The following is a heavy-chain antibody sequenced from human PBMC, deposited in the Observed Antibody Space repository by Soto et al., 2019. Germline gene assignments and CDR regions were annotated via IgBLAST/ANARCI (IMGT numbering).Heavy chain of an antibody. D-gene: IGHD6-13*01. CDR2: IYYSGST. Sequence: SETLSLTCTVSGGSISSYYWSWIRQPPGKGLEWIGYIYYSGSTNYNPSLKSRVTISVDTSKNQFSLKLSSVTAADTAVYYCARRAAAADDFDYWGQGTLVTVSS. V-gene: IGHV4-59*08. J-gene: IGHJ4*02. CDR1: GGSISSYY. CDR3: ARRAAAADDFDY.